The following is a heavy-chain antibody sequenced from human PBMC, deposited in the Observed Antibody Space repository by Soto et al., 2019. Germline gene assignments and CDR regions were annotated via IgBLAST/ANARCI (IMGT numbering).Heavy chain of an antibody. CDR1: GGSFSGYD. J-gene: IGHJ4*02. CDR2: INHSGST. CDR3: ARGGVLRYFDWSMAPSSYFDY. Sequence: SETLSLTSGVYGGSFSGYDWSWIRQPPGKGLEWIGEINHSGSTNYNPSLKSRVTISVDTSKNQFSLKLSSVTAADTAVYYCARGGVLRYFDWSMAPSSYFDYWGQGTLVTVSS. V-gene: IGHV4-34*01. D-gene: IGHD3-9*01.